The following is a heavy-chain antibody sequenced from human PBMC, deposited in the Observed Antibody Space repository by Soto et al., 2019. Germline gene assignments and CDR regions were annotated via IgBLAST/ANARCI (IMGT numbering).Heavy chain of an antibody. D-gene: IGHD5-18*01. CDR1: GGSFSGYY. Sequence: SETLSLTCAVYGGSFSGYYWSWIRQPPGKGLEWIGEINHSGSTNYNPSLKSRVTISVDTSKNQFSLKLSSVTAADTAVYYCARATAMRNWFDPWGQGTLVTVSS. CDR2: INHSGST. CDR3: ARATAMRNWFDP. V-gene: IGHV4-34*01. J-gene: IGHJ5*02.